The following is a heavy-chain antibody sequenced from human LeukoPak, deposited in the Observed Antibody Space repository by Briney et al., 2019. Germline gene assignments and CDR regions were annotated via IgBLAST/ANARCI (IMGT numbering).Heavy chain of an antibody. CDR1: GFTFSSYS. V-gene: IGHV3-48*04. CDR2: ISSSSSTI. D-gene: IGHD3-16*02. Sequence: GGSLRLSCAASGFTFSSYSMNWVRQAPGKGLEWVSYISSSSSTIYYADSVKGRFTISRDNAKNSLYLQMNSLRAEDTAVYYCARADYVWGSYRYIDYWGQGTLVTVSS. CDR3: ARADYVWGSYRYIDY. J-gene: IGHJ4*02.